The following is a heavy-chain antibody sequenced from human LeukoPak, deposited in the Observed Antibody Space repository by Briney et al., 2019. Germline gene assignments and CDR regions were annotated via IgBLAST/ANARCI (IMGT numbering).Heavy chain of an antibody. CDR3: ARGKRIQLWSRYYYYYMDV. CDR2: INPNSGGT. CDR1: GYTFTGYY. V-gene: IGHV1-2*02. Sequence: ASVKVSCKASGYTFTGYYIHWVRQAPGQGLEWMGWINPNSGGTNYAQKFQGRVTMTRDTSISTAYMELSRLRSDDTAVYYCARGKRIQLWSRYYYYYMDVWGKGTTVTVSS. J-gene: IGHJ6*03. D-gene: IGHD5-18*01.